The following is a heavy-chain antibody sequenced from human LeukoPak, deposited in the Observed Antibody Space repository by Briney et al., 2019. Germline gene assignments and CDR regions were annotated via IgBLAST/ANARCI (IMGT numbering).Heavy chain of an antibody. D-gene: IGHD1-26*01. Sequence: GGSLRLSCAASGFIFSRYAMHWVRQAPGKGLEWVAVISYDGSNKYYADSVKGRFTISRDNSKNTLYLQMNSLRAEDTAVYYCARGSAGGHPPSAFDIWGQGTMVTVSS. CDR2: ISYDGSNK. CDR1: GFIFSRYA. CDR3: ARGSAGGHPPSAFDI. V-gene: IGHV3-30-3*01. J-gene: IGHJ3*02.